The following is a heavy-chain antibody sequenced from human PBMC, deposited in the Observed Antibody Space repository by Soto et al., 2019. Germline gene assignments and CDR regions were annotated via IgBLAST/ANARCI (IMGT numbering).Heavy chain of an antibody. Sequence: QAHLVESGGGLVKPGESLRLSCVASGFTFSAHYMSWIRQAPGQGLEWVSDINSAGDIYYADSVKGRFTISRDNAKNSGYLQMDRLSVEDTAVYYCARGHYGLDYWGQGTLVTVSS. D-gene: IGHD4-17*01. CDR2: INSAGDI. V-gene: IGHV3-11*01. J-gene: IGHJ4*02. CDR3: ARGHYGLDY. CDR1: GFTFSAHY.